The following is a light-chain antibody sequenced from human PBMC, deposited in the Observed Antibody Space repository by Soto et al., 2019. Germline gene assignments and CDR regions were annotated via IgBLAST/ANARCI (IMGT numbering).Light chain of an antibody. CDR3: QQYGTSPWT. J-gene: IGKJ1*01. CDR1: QSVSSSY. CDR2: GAS. Sequence: EIMLTQSPGTRSLSPGERVTLSCRASQSVSSSYLAWYQQKPGQAPRLLIYGASSRATGIPDRFSGSGSGTDFTLTISRLEPEDFAVYYCQQYGTSPWTFGQGTKVDIK. V-gene: IGKV3-20*01.